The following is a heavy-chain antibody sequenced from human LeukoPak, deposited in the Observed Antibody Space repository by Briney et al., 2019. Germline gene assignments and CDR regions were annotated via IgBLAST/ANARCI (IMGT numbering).Heavy chain of an antibody. CDR3: AIAPYCSSTSCYRFDH. D-gene: IGHD2-2*01. Sequence: SVKVSCKASGYTFTSYAMNWVRQAPGQGLEWMGGIIPIFGTANYAQKFQGRVTITADASTSTAYVELSSLRSEDTAVYYCAIAPYCSSTSCYRFDHWGQGTLVTVSS. CDR2: IIPIFGTA. J-gene: IGHJ4*02. V-gene: IGHV1-69*13. CDR1: GYTFTSYA.